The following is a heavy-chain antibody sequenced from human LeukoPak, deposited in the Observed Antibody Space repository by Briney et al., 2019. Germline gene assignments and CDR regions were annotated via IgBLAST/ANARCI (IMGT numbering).Heavy chain of an antibody. CDR1: GDSVSSNSAA. J-gene: IGHJ4*02. D-gene: IGHD1-26*01. CDR2: TYYRSKWYT. V-gene: IGHV6-1*01. CDR3: AKMGFKSFDY. Sequence: SQTLSLTCAISGDSVSSNSAAWNWIRQSPSRGLERLGRTYYRSKWYTDYAVSVNSRITINPDTSKNHFSLHLHSVTPEDTAVYYCAKMGFKSFDYWGQGTLVTVSS.